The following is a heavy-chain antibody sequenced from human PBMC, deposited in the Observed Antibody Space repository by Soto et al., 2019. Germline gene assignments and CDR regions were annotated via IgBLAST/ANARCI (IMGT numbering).Heavy chain of an antibody. CDR3: ARQSKDIVVVVAARGWFDP. V-gene: IGHV4-34*01. D-gene: IGHD2-15*01. CDR2: VNHSGEA. CDR1: GGSFRNYY. J-gene: IGHJ5*02. Sequence: SETLSLTCGVYGGSFRNYYWTWVRQPPGKGLEWIGEVNHSGEATYNPSLQSRITISVDTSKNQFSLKLSSVTAADTAVYYCARQSKDIVVVVAARGWFDPWGQGTLVTVS.